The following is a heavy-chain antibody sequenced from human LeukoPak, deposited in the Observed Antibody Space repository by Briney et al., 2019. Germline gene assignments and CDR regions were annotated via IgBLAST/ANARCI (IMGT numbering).Heavy chain of an antibody. Sequence: GGSLRLSCAASGFTFSSYGMHWVRQAPGKGLEWVAVIWYDGSNKYYADSVKGRFTISRDNSKNTLYLQMNSLRAEDTAVYYCARDPARGYNYGYIRGYFDYWGQGTLVTVSS. V-gene: IGHV3-33*01. CDR3: ARDPARGYNYGYIRGYFDY. J-gene: IGHJ4*02. CDR1: GFTFSSYG. CDR2: IWYDGSNK. D-gene: IGHD5-18*01.